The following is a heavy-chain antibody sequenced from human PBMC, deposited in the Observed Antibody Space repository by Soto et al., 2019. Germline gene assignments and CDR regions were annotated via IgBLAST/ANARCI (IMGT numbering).Heavy chain of an antibody. CDR3: AKGPYSASGYYYMDV. Sequence: GGSLRLSCAASGFTLSTYDMHWVRQATGKGLEWVAALSYAGDTYYPGSVKGRFTVSRESAKNSLYLQMNSLTAGDTAVYYCAKGPYSASGYYYMDVWGKGTKVTVSS. J-gene: IGHJ6*03. CDR2: LSYAGDT. V-gene: IGHV3-13*01. CDR1: GFTLSTYD. D-gene: IGHD2-15*01.